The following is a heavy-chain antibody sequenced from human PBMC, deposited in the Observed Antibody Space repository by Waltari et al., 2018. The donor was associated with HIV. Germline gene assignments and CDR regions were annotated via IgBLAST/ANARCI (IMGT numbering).Heavy chain of an antibody. CDR3: ARDDVLTGYASLFDF. Sequence: VQLVESGGGLVQPGGYLGLSCAASGFTFCSYWMTWVRQAPGKGLEWVANINQEGRDTYYVDSVKGRFTIFRDNAKNSLFLQMNGLRVEDTSIYYCARDDVLTGYASLFDFWGQGTLVTVSS. V-gene: IGHV3-7*01. J-gene: IGHJ4*02. CDR2: INQEGRDT. CDR1: GFTFCSYW. D-gene: IGHD3-9*01.